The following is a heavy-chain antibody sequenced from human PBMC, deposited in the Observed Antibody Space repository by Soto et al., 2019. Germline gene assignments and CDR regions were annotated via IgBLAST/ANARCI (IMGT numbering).Heavy chain of an antibody. CDR2: ISSSSSYT. CDR1: GFTFSDYY. J-gene: IGHJ4*02. CDR3: ARDHHRYSGYDYVDY. Sequence: GGSRRLSCAASGFTFSDYYMSWIRQAPGKGLEWVSYISSSSSYTNYADSVKGRFTISRDNAKNSLYLQMNSLRAEDTAVYYCARDHHRYSGYDYVDYWGQGTLVTVSS. V-gene: IGHV3-11*05. D-gene: IGHD5-12*01.